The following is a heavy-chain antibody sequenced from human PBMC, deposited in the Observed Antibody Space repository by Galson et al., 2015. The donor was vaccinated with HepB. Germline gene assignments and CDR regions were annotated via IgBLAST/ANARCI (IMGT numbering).Heavy chain of an antibody. V-gene: IGHV3-72*01. D-gene: IGHD1-14*01. Sequence: SLRLSCAASGFTFRDFHMDWVRRAPGKGLEWVGRSKNKDGRYRTEYAASVKDRFTISRDDSKNSLYLQMNSLKTEDTAVYYCARENRGARDWGQGTLVTVSS. CDR3: ARENRGARD. CDR1: GFTFRDFH. CDR2: SKNKDGRYRT. J-gene: IGHJ4*02.